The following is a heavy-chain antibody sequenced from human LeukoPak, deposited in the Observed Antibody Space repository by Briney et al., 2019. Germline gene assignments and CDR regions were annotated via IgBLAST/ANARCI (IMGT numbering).Heavy chain of an antibody. CDR3: ARLTDFTGARRFDP. CDR2: IIPILGIA. CDR1: GGTFSSYA. Sequence: SVKVSCKASGGTFSSYAISWVRQAPGQGLEWMGRIIPILGIANYAQKFQGRVTITADKSTSTAYMELSSLRSEDTAVYYCARLTDFTGARRFDPWGQGTLVTVSS. V-gene: IGHV1-69*04. J-gene: IGHJ5*02. D-gene: IGHD1-14*01.